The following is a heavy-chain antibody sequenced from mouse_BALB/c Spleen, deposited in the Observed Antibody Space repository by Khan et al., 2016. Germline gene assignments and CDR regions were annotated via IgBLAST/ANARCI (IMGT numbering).Heavy chain of an antibody. CDR2: IYTNTGEP. D-gene: IGHD2-13*01. CDR1: EYTFTNYG. CDR3: AGTGDYPYYAMDY. J-gene: IGHJ4*01. V-gene: IGHV9-3*02. Sequence: QIQLVQSGPELKKPGETVKISCKASEYTFTNYGMNWVKQAPGKGLKWMGWIYTNTGEPTYAEEFKGRFAFSLEASASTSYFQINNLQNAASATYVGAGTGDYPYYAMDYWGQGTSVTVSA.